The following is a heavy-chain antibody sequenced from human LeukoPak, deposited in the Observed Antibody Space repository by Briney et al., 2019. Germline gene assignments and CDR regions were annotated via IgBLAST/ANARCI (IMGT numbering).Heavy chain of an antibody. CDR3: AKLVAAAVDDAFDI. CDR1: GFSFSDSV. Sequence: GGSLRLSCVASGFSFSDSVIHWVRQAPGKGLEWVAVISYDGSNKYYADSVKGRFTISRDNSKNTLYLQMNSLRAEDTAVYYCAKLVAAAVDDAFDIWGQGTMVTVSS. CDR2: ISYDGSNK. J-gene: IGHJ3*02. D-gene: IGHD6-13*01. V-gene: IGHV3-30*18.